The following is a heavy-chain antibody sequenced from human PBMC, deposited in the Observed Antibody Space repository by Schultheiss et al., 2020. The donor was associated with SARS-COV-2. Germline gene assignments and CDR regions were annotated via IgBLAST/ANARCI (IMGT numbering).Heavy chain of an antibody. CDR3: ARGPHSSGWYAYQGDY. V-gene: IGHV1-18*01. J-gene: IGHJ4*02. CDR1: GYTFTSYG. D-gene: IGHD6-19*01. CDR2: ISAYNGNT. Sequence: ASVKVSCKASGYTFTSYGISWVRQAPGQGLEWMGWISAYNGNTNYAQKLQGRVTMTTDTSTSTAYMELSSLRSEDTAVYYCARGPHSSGWYAYQGDYWGQGTLVTVSS.